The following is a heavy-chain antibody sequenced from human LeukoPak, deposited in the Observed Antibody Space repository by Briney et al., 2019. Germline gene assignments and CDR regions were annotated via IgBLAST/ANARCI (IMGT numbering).Heavy chain of an antibody. Sequence: PSETLSLTCTVSGDSISIYYWTWIRQPPGKGLEWIGYYSGSTNYNPSLKSRVTISVDTSKNQLSVELYSVTAADTAIYYCAKVRDRDGYNFFFDSWGQGTLVTVSS. J-gene: IGHJ4*02. CDR3: AKVRDRDGYNFFFDS. D-gene: IGHD5-12*01. V-gene: IGHV4-59*01. CDR2: YSGST. CDR1: GDSISIYY.